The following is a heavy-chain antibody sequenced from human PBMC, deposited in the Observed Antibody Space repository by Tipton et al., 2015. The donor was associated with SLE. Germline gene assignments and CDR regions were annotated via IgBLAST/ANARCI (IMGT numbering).Heavy chain of an antibody. CDR2: VYYSESS. J-gene: IGHJ4*02. CDR1: GFALYSYG. D-gene: IGHD1-26*01. Sequence: LRLSCAASGFALYSYGVHWVRQAPGKGPEWIGYVYYSESSDYNPSLKSRVTISVDTSKNQLSLKLTSVTAADTAVYYCARAPRPSGPASHFDFWGQGTLVTVSS. CDR3: ARAPRPSGPASHFDF. V-gene: IGHV4-59*01.